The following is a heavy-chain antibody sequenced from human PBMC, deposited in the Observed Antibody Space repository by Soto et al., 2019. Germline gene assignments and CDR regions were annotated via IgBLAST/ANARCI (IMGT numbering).Heavy chain of an antibody. CDR2: IWYDGSNK. V-gene: IGHV3-33*01. CDR3: ARAQGGSRGGGWFDP. D-gene: IGHD2-15*01. Sequence: GGSLRLSCAASGFTFSSYGMHWVRQAPGKGLEWVAVIWYDGSNKYYADSVKGRFTISRDNSKNTLYLQMNSLRAEDTAVYYCARAQGGSRGGGWFDPWGQGTLVTVSS. CDR1: GFTFSSYG. J-gene: IGHJ5*02.